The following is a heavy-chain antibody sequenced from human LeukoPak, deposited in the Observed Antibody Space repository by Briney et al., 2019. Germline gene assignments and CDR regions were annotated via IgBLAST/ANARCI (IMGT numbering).Heavy chain of an antibody. Sequence: ASVKVSCKASGGTFSSYAISWVRQAPGQGLEWMGGIIPIFGTANYAQKFQGRVTITADESTSTAHMELSSLRSEDTAVYYCAREVAVAGTLAVFDPWGQGTLVTVSS. CDR1: GGTFSSYA. CDR3: AREVAVAGTLAVFDP. V-gene: IGHV1-69*13. D-gene: IGHD6-19*01. CDR2: IIPIFGTA. J-gene: IGHJ5*02.